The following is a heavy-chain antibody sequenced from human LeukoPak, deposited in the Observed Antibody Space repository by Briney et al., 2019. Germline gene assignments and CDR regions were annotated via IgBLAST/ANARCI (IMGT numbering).Heavy chain of an antibody. D-gene: IGHD1-26*01. CDR1: GFTFSDYY. CDR3: ARWRATNAVDY. J-gene: IGHJ4*02. V-gene: IGHV3-11*03. Sequence: GGSLRLSCAASGFTFSDYYLTWIRQAPGKGLEWVSYISTSSGFTNYADSVKGRFTISRDNVKNSLYLQMTSLRAEDTAVYYCARWRATNAVDYWGQGTLVTVSS. CDR2: ISTSSGFT.